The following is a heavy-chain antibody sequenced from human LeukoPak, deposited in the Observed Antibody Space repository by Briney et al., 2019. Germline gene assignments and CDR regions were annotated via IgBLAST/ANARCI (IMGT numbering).Heavy chain of an antibody. CDR1: GDSISSSSYY. CDR2: IYYSGNT. V-gene: IGHV4-39*01. J-gene: IGHJ5*02. CDR3: ARLLRAYNWFDP. Sequence: SETLSLTCTVSGDSISSSSYYWGWIRQPPGKGLEWIGSIYYSGNTYYNPSLKSRVSISVDTSKNQFSLKLSSVTAADTAVHYCARLLRAYNWFDPWGQGTLVTVSS.